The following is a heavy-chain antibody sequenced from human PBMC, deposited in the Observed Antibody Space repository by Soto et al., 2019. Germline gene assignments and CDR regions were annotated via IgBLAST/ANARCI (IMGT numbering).Heavy chain of an antibody. J-gene: IGHJ4*02. CDR3: ATDQGSGWYYFDY. CDR1: GYTLTELS. D-gene: IGHD6-19*01. Sequence: GASVKVSCKVSGYTLTELSMHWMRQAPGKGLEWMGGFDPEDGETIYAQKFQGRVTMTEDTSTDTAYMELSSLRSEDTAVYYCATDQGSGWYYFDYWGQGTLVTVSS. CDR2: FDPEDGET. V-gene: IGHV1-24*01.